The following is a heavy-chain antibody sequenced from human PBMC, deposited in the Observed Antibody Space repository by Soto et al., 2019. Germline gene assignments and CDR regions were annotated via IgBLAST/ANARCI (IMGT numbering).Heavy chain of an antibody. Sequence: QAQLVQSGAEVKKPGASVKVSCKASGYAFSSNDINWVRQATGQGLEWMGWMNPNSGNIGYAQKFQGRVTMTRNTSISTAYMELSSLRSEDTAVYYCATAYGSGSTSLYGIDVWGQGTTVTVSS. D-gene: IGHD3-10*01. CDR3: ATAYGSGSTSLYGIDV. J-gene: IGHJ6*02. CDR2: MNPNSGNI. CDR1: GYAFSSND. V-gene: IGHV1-8*01.